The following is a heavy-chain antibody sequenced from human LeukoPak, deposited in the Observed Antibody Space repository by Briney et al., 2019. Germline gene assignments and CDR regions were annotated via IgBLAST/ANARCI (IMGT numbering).Heavy chain of an antibody. CDR2: ITSSSDYI. CDR3: ARDAVGN. V-gene: IGHV3-21*01. CDR1: GFAFSTYS. Sequence: GGSLRLSCAASGFAFSTYSMIWVRQAPGKGLEWVSSITSSSDYIYYADSLKGRFTISRDNAKNSLYLQMNSLRAEDTAVYYCARDAVGNWGQGTLVTVSS. J-gene: IGHJ4*02.